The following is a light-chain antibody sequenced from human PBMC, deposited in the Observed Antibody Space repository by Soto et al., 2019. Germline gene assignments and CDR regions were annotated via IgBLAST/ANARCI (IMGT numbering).Light chain of an antibody. V-gene: IGLV2-14*01. J-gene: IGLJ3*02. CDR2: DVS. CDR3: SSYTSSSTLEV. CDR1: SSDVGGYNY. Sequence: QSALTQPASVSGSPGQSITISCTGTSSDVGGYNYVSWYQQHPGKAPKLMIYDVSNRPSGVSNRFSGSKSGNTTSLTISGXXXEDEADYYCSSYTSSSTLEVFGGGTKLTVL.